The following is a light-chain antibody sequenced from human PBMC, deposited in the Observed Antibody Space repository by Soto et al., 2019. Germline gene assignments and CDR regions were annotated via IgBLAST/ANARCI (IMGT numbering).Light chain of an antibody. Sequence: EIVLTQSPGTLSLSPGERATLSCRASQSVSSYYLAWYQQKPGQAPRLLIYAASSRATGIPDRFSGGGSGTAFTLTISRLEPEDFAVYYCQQCGSSPWTFGQGTKGEIK. J-gene: IGKJ1*01. CDR1: QSVSSYY. CDR3: QQCGSSPWT. CDR2: AAS. V-gene: IGKV3-20*01.